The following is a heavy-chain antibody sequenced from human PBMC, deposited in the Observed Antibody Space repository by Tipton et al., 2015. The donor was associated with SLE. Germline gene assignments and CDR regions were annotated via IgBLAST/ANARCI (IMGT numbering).Heavy chain of an antibody. V-gene: IGHV4-31*03. CDR2: IGYRGST. CDR3: ARGGVGGYDYFDF. J-gene: IGHJ4*02. D-gene: IGHD5-12*01. Sequence: TLSLTCTVSGVSISSGGFYWSWIRQHPGKGLEWIGHIGYRGSTDYNPSLRSRVSISVDTSKNHFSLKVTSLTAADTAVYFCARGGVGGYDYFDFWGQGTLVTVSS. CDR1: GVSISSGGFY.